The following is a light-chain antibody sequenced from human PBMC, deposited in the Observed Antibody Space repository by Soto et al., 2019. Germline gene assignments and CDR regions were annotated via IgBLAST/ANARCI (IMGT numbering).Light chain of an antibody. CDR1: SSDVGGFNY. Sequence: QAVLNQPASVSWAPGQSITVSCTGTSSDVGGFNYVSWYQQRPGKAPKLMIYEVSNRPSGVPRRFSGSKSGKTASLTIAGLQAEDEADYYCCSYTSSSTRIFGTGTKVTVL. CDR3: CSYTSSSTRI. CDR2: EVS. J-gene: IGLJ1*01. V-gene: IGLV2-14*01.